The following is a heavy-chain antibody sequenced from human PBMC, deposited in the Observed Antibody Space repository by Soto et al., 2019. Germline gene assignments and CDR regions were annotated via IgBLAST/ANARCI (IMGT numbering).Heavy chain of an antibody. Sequence: QVQLVQSGAEVQKPGSSVKISCKASGGTFSSYTISWVRQAPGQGLEWMGRIIPLVGIINYAQKFQGRITITADTLKSTAYMELSSLRFEDTAVSYCALYSGRYISAHWGQGTLVAVST. D-gene: IGHD1-26*01. V-gene: IGHV1-69*02. CDR2: IIPLVGII. J-gene: IGHJ4*02. CDR1: GGTFSSYT. CDR3: ALYSGRYISAH.